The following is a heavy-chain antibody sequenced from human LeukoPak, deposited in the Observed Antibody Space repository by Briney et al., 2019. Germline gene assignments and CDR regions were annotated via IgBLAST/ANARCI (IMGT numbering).Heavy chain of an antibody. Sequence: SETLSLTSAVYGGSFSGYYWSWIRQPPGKGLEWIGEINHSGSTNYNPSLKSRVTISVDTSKNQFSLKLSSVTAADTAVYYCARDLGYCSGGSCYAGYGMDVWGQGTTVTVSS. V-gene: IGHV4-34*01. CDR3: ARDLGYCSGGSCYAGYGMDV. J-gene: IGHJ6*02. D-gene: IGHD2-15*01. CDR1: GGSFSGYY. CDR2: INHSGST.